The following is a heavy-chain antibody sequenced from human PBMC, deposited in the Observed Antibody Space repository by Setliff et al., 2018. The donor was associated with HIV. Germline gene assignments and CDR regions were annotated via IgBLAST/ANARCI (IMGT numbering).Heavy chain of an antibody. D-gene: IGHD4-4*01. J-gene: IGHJ5*02. Sequence: PSETLSLTCSVSGGSLISGGYYWTWIRQHPGKGLEWIGYIYFTGKTYYNPSLKSRVTMSMDTAKNQFSLNLRSVTAADTAIYYCARDRTSNSNCFDPWGQGA. CDR2: IYFTGKT. CDR3: ARDRTSNSNCFDP. V-gene: IGHV4-31*03. CDR1: GGSLISGGYY.